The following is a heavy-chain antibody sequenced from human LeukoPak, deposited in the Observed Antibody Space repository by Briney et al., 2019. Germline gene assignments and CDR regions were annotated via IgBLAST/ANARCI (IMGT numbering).Heavy chain of an antibody. CDR2: INPNSGGT. J-gene: IGHJ4*02. CDR1: GYTFTGYF. D-gene: IGHD1-26*01. Sequence: ASVKVSCKASGYTFTGYFMHWVRQAPGQGLEWMGWINPNSGGTNYTQKFQGRVTMTRDMSTSTVYMELSSLRAEDTAVYYCAREGRATEGYYFDYWGQGTLVTVSS. V-gene: IGHV1-2*02. CDR3: AREGRATEGYYFDY.